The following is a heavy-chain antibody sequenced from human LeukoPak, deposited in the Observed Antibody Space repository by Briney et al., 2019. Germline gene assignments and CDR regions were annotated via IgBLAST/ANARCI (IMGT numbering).Heavy chain of an antibody. V-gene: IGHV1-2*02. Sequence: ASVKVSCKASGFTFNAYYIHWVRQAPGQGLEWMGWINPNTGDTNYAQKLQGRVTMTTDTSTSTAYMELRSLRSDDTAVYYCARDKSSSWKEESEYYYYYMDVWGKGTTVTISS. J-gene: IGHJ6*03. D-gene: IGHD6-13*01. CDR1: GFTFNAYY. CDR2: INPNTGDT. CDR3: ARDKSSSWKEESEYYYYYMDV.